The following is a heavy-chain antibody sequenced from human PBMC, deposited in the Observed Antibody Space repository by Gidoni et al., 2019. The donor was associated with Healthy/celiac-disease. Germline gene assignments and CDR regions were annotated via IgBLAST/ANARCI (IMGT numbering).Heavy chain of an antibody. V-gene: IGHV4-4*02. CDR2: IYHSGST. J-gene: IGHJ5*02. CDR1: GGSSSSSNW. CDR3: ARGYDILTGYSGNWFDP. Sequence: QVKLQESGPGLVKHSRTLSLTCAVSGGSSSSSNWWSWVRQPPGKGLEWIGEIYHSGSTNYNPSLKSRVTISVDKSKNQFSLKLSSVTAADTAVYYCARGYDILTGYSGNWFDPWGQGTLVTVSS. D-gene: IGHD3-9*01.